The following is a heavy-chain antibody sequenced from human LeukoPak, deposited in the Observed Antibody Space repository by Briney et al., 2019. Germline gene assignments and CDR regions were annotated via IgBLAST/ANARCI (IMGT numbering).Heavy chain of an antibody. CDR3: ARDGTMVRGIREDAFDI. CDR1: GGSISSYY. V-gene: IGHV4-59*12. CDR2: IYYGGST. Sequence: SETLSLTCTVSGGSISSYYWSWIRQPPGKGLEWIGYIYYGGSTNYNPSLKSRVTISVDTSKNQFSLKLSSVTAADTAVYYCARDGTMVRGIREDAFDIWGQGTMVTVSS. D-gene: IGHD3-10*01. J-gene: IGHJ3*02.